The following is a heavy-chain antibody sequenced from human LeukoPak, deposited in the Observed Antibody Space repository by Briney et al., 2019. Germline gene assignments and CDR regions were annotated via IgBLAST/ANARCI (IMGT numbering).Heavy chain of an antibody. CDR2: INPNRGGT. J-gene: IGHJ4*02. CDR3: ARVYASVVDY. V-gene: IGHV1-2*02. Sequence: ASVKVSCKASGYTFTGYYMHWVRQAPGQGLEWMGWINPNRGGTNYAQKFQGRVTMTRDTSISTAYMELSRLRSDDTAVYFRARVYASVVDYWGQGTLVTVSS. CDR1: GYTFTGYY. D-gene: IGHD2/OR15-2a*01.